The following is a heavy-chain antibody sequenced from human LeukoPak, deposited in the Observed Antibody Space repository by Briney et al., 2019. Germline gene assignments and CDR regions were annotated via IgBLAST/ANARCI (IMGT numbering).Heavy chain of an antibody. D-gene: IGHD6-6*01. Sequence: SETLSLTCAVYGGSFSGYYWGWIRQPPGKGLEWIGEINHSGSTNYNPSLKSRVTISVDTSKNQFSLKLSSVTAADTAVYYCARHSYSSSPYWYFDLWGRGTLVTVSS. V-gene: IGHV4-34*01. CDR1: GGSFSGYY. J-gene: IGHJ2*01. CDR3: ARHSYSSSPYWYFDL. CDR2: INHSGST.